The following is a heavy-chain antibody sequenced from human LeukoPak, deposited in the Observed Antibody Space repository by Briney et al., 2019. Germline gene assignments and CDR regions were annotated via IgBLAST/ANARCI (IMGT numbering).Heavy chain of an antibody. J-gene: IGHJ5*02. Sequence: PGGSLRLSCADSGFTFNSYWMGWVRQTPGKGLEWVANIKHDGSEKYYVDSVEGRFTISRDNAKNSLFLQMNSLRAEDTAVYYCARAKYLNWFDPWGQGTLVTVSS. D-gene: IGHD2/OR15-2a*01. CDR1: GFTFNSYW. CDR2: IKHDGSEK. V-gene: IGHV3-7*03. CDR3: ARAKYLNWFDP.